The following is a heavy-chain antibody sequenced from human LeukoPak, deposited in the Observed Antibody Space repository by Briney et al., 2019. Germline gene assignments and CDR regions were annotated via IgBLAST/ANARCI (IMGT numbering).Heavy chain of an antibody. CDR3: ARELEIAVAGTLGY. CDR1: GFTFNKYA. J-gene: IGHJ4*02. D-gene: IGHD6-19*01. V-gene: IGHV3-33*08. Sequence: GRSLILSCAASGFTFNKYAMHWVRQAPGKGLEWVAVIWYDGSNKYYADSVKGRFTISRDHSKNTLYLQMKSLRAEDTAVYYCARELEIAVAGTLGYWGQGTLVTVSS. CDR2: IWYDGSNK.